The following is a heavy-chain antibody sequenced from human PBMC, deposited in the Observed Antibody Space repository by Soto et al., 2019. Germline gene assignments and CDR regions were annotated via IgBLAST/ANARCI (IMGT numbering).Heavy chain of an antibody. CDR2: ISYDGSNK. Sequence: GGSLRLSCAASGFTFSSYAMHWVRQAPGKGLEWVAVISYDGSNKYYADSVKGRFTISRDNSKNTLYLQMNSLRAEDTAVYYCAREFYSDSSGPMVYWGQGTLVTVSS. J-gene: IGHJ4*02. D-gene: IGHD3-22*01. V-gene: IGHV3-30-3*01. CDR3: AREFYSDSSGPMVY. CDR1: GFTFSSYA.